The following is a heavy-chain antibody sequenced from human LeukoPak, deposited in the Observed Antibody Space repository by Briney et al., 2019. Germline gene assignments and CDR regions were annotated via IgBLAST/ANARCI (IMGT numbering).Heavy chain of an antibody. Sequence: GGSLRLPCAASGFTLSSYWMSWVRQAPGKGLEWLAYIDQDGRDISYLDSVKGRFTIARDNAKNSLILQMNSLRTEDTAVYYCARALIAAAGGDWFDPWGQGTLVTVSS. V-gene: IGHV3-7*01. CDR2: IDQDGRDI. CDR1: GFTLSSYW. D-gene: IGHD6-13*01. CDR3: ARALIAAAGGDWFDP. J-gene: IGHJ5*02.